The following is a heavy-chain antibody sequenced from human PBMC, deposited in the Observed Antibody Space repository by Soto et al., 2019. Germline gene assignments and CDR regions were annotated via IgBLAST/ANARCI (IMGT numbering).Heavy chain of an antibody. CDR1: GYTFTSYA. J-gene: IGHJ5*02. Sequence: GASVKVSCKASGYTFTSYAMHWVRQAPGQRLEWMGWINAGNGNTKYSQKFQGRVTITRDTSASTAYMELSSLRSEDTAVYYCARRLDNNWFDPWGQGPLVTVSS. V-gene: IGHV1-3*01. CDR3: ARRLDNNWFDP. D-gene: IGHD6-19*01. CDR2: INAGNGNT.